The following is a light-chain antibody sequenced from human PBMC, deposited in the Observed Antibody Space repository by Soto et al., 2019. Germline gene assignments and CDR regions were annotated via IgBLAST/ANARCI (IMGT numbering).Light chain of an antibody. V-gene: IGLV2-8*01. CDR1: SSDVGGYNY. J-gene: IGLJ1*01. Sequence: QSVLTQPPSASGSPGQSVTISCTGTSSDVGGYNYVSWYQHHPGKAPKLIIYEVYKRPSGVPDRFSGSKSGNTAALTVSELQAADEADYYCSSYVGTNSYVFGTGTKVTV. CDR3: SSYVGTNSYV. CDR2: EVY.